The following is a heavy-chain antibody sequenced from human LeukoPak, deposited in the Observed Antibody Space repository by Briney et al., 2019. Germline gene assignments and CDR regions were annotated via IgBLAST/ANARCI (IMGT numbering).Heavy chain of an antibody. Sequence: PGGSLRLSCAASGLSFSSFAMSWVRQGPARGLEWVASIRGNGETFYEDSVKGRFTLSSDSSRNTVYFQLTNLRVEDTAISYCARASWVSTTDAVRWGQGTLVTVSS. V-gene: IGHV3-23*01. CDR3: ARASWVSTTDAVR. J-gene: IGHJ4*02. D-gene: IGHD1-14*01. CDR1: GLSFSSFA. CDR2: IRGNGET.